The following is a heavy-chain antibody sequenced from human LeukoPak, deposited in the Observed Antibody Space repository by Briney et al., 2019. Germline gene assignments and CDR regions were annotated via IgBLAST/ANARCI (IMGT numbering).Heavy chain of an antibody. CDR1: GFTVSSNY. CDR2: IYSGGRT. J-gene: IGHJ5*01. Sequence: GGSLRLSCAASGFTVSSNYMSWVRQAPGKGLEWVSVIYSGGRTYYADSGKGGFTISRHNSKNTLYLQMNSLRVEDTAVYYCARVGVYPNLFDPWGQGTLVTASS. V-gene: IGHV3-53*04. CDR3: ARVGVYPNLFDP. D-gene: IGHD1-26*01.